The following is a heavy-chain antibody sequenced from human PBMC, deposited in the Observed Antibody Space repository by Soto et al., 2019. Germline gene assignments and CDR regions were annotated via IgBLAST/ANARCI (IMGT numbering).Heavy chain of an antibody. J-gene: IGHJ2*01. V-gene: IGHV3-15*07. CDR3: ARPREVGRKWIFDL. CDR1: GFTFSNAW. D-gene: IGHD3-10*01. CDR2: AKSKNDGGTI. Sequence: EVQLVESAGGLVQPGGSLRLSCAASGFTFSNAWMNWVRQAPGKGLEWVGRAKSKNDGGTIDYAAAVKGRYSISRDDSKNTLDLQMKSLRIEDTAVYYCARPREVGRKWIFDLWGRGTLVTVSS.